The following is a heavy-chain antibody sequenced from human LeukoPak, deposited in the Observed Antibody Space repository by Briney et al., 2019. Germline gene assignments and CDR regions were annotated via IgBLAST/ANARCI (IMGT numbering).Heavy chain of an antibody. D-gene: IGHD3-16*01. V-gene: IGHV3-23*01. CDR1: GFTFSIYG. CDR2: TSGGGGST. CDR3: ARDADVSGSHWYFDL. J-gene: IGHJ2*01. Sequence: PGGSLRLSCAASGFTFSIYGMSWVRQAPGKGLEWLSGTSGGGGSTYYADSVKGRFTVSRDNSRNTLYLQMNSLRAEDTAVYYCARDADVSGSHWYFDLWGRGTLVTVSS.